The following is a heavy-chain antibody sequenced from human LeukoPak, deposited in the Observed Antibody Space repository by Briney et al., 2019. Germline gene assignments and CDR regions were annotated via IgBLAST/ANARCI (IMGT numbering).Heavy chain of an antibody. CDR2: IYISEDS. CDR1: GDSISSYY. J-gene: IGHJ4*02. Sequence: SETLSLTCTVSGDSISSYYWSWIRQPAGKGLEWLGRIYISEDSNYNPSLKSRVTMSVDTSKNQLSLKLSSVTAADTAVYYCARDLLSGAGLFHNWGQGTLVTVSS. V-gene: IGHV4-4*07. CDR3: ARDLLSGAGLFHN. D-gene: IGHD2-8*02.